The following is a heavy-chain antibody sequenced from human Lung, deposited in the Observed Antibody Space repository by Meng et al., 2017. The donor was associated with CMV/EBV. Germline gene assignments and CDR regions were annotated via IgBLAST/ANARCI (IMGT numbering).Heavy chain of an antibody. V-gene: IGHV3-48*03. Sequence: GESLKISCAASGFTLSSYEMNWVRQAPGKGLEWIAYIGDSGRTLYYADSVKGRFTISSDNAENSLYLQMKSLRVEDTAVYYCARARVFYAMDVWGQGTTV. CDR1: GFTLSSYE. CDR2: IGDSGRTL. J-gene: IGHJ6*01. CDR3: ARARVFYAMDV.